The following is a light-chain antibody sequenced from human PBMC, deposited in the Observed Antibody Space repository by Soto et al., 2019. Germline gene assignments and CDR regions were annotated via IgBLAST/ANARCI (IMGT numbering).Light chain of an antibody. CDR3: QRYNNPPWT. J-gene: IGKJ1*01. Sequence: DIQMTQSPSTLSASVGDRVTITCRASQSISSWLAWYQQKPGKAPKLLIYKASSLESGVPSRFSGSGSGTEFTLTISSRQTADFETYYFQRYNNPPWTFGQGTNVEIK. V-gene: IGKV1-5*03. CDR2: KAS. CDR1: QSISSW.